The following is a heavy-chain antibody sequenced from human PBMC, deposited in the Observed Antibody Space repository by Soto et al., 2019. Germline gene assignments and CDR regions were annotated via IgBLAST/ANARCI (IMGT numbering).Heavy chain of an antibody. J-gene: IGHJ3*02. V-gene: IGHV3-30*18. Sequence: QVQLVESGGGVVQPGRSLRLSCAASGFSFSSYGMHWVRQAPGKGLEWVAVISHGGSNKYYVDSVKGRFTISRDNSKNTLYLQMNSLRAEDTAVYYCAKDFPGTTYAFDIWGQGKMVTVSS. CDR2: ISHGGSNK. CDR3: AKDFPGTTYAFDI. D-gene: IGHD1-7*01. CDR1: GFSFSSYG.